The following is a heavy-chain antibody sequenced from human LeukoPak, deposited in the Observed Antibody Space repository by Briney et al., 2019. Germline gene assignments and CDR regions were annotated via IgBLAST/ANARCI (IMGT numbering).Heavy chain of an antibody. D-gene: IGHD3-10*01. CDR2: IYGGGST. Sequence: GGSLRLSCAASGFTVSSNFMAWDRQAPGKGLKWVSVIYGGGSTFYADSVKGRSTISRDNSQNTMYLQMNGLRAEDTAVYYCATWPGAWYGEDYWGQGTLVTVSS. CDR1: GFTVSSNF. J-gene: IGHJ4*02. V-gene: IGHV3-53*01. CDR3: ATWPGAWYGEDY.